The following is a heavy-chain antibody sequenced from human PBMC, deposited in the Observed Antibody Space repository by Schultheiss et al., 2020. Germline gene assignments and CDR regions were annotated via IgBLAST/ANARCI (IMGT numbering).Heavy chain of an antibody. CDR3: ARVPGVGY. D-gene: IGHD7-27*01. J-gene: IGHJ4*02. CDR1: GFTFSSYA. CDR2: ISGSGGST. V-gene: IGHV3-23*01. Sequence: GESLKISCAASGFTFSSYAMSWVRQAPGKGLEWVSAISGSGGSTYYADSVKGRFTISRDNSKNTLYLQMNSLRAEDTAVYYCARVPGVGYWGQGTLVTVSS.